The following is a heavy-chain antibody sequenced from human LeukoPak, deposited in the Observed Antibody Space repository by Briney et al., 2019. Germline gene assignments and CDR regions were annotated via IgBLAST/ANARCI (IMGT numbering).Heavy chain of an antibody. D-gene: IGHD6-6*01. Sequence: SETLSLPCTVSGGSISSGGYYWSWIRQHPGKGLEWIGYIYYSGNTIYNSSLKSRVTISVDKSKNQFSLKLSSVTAADTAVYYCARSYSSSGYYYYGMDLWGQGTTVTVSS. V-gene: IGHV4-61*08. CDR1: GGSISSGGYY. CDR3: ARSYSSSGYYYYGMDL. J-gene: IGHJ6*02. CDR2: IYYSGNT.